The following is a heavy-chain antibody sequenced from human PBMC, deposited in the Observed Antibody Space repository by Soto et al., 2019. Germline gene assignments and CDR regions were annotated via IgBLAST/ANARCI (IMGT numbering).Heavy chain of an antibody. V-gene: IGHV6-1*01. CDR1: GDSVSGNSAA. CDR2: TYYRFRWYN. J-gene: IGHJ4*03. Sequence: SQTLSLTCAISGDSVSGNSAAWNWIRQSPSRGLEWLGRTYYRFRWYNDYAVSVKSRITVTPDTSKNQFSLHLNSVTPEDTPVYSWGREFPYYGSSDTCRDYWGQGALVTVSS. CDR3: GREFPYYGSSDTCRDY. D-gene: IGHD3-16*01.